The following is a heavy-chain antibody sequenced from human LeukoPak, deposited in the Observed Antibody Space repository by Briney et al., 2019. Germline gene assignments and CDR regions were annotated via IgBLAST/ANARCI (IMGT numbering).Heavy chain of an antibody. CDR2: INHSGST. CDR1: GGSFSGYY. CDR3: ARGRGYYDSSGYYHYYFDY. J-gene: IGHJ4*02. D-gene: IGHD3-22*01. Sequence: SETLSLTCAVYGGSFSGYYWSWIRQPPGKGLEWIGEINHSGSTNYNPSLKSRVTISVDTSKNQFSLKLSSVTAADTAVYYCARGRGYYDSSGYYHYYFDYWGQGTLVTLSS. V-gene: IGHV4-34*01.